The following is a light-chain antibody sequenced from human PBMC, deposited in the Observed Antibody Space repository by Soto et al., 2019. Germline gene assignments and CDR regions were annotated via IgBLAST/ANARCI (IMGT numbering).Light chain of an antibody. J-gene: IGKJ5*01. Sequence: DIVMTQSPDSLAVSLGERATINCKSSQSVLSSSNNKNYLAWFQQKPGQPPKALIYWASTRESGVSDRFSGSGYGTDFTLTISSLQAEDVAVYYCQQYYSTLITFGQGTRLEIK. CDR1: QSVLSSSNNKNY. CDR2: WAS. CDR3: QQYYSTLIT. V-gene: IGKV4-1*01.